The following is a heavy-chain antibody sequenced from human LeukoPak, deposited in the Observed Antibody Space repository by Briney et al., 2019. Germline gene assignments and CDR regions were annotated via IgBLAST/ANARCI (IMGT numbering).Heavy chain of an antibody. CDR2: ISSSGTTI. Sequence: GGTLRLSCAASGFTFSDYYMSWIRQAPGKGLEWISYISSSGTTIYYADSVKGRFTISRDNAKNSLYLQMNSLRAEDTAVYYCARDHNGAIRFLEWPLDYWGQGTLVTVSS. D-gene: IGHD3-3*01. CDR1: GFTFSDYY. V-gene: IGHV3-11*01. J-gene: IGHJ4*02. CDR3: ARDHNGAIRFLEWPLDY.